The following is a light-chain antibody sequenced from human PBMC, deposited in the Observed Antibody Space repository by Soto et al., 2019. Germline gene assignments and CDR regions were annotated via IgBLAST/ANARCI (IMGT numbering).Light chain of an antibody. Sequence: DIQMTQSPSSLSASVGDRVTITCRASQDIRSDLGWYHQKPGKPPKRLIYAASSLQSGVPSRFSGSGSGTEFTLTISSLQPEDFAIYYRQQHNSYPMTFGGGTKVEIK. CDR2: AAS. J-gene: IGKJ4*01. CDR3: QQHNSYPMT. CDR1: QDIRSD. V-gene: IGKV1-17*01.